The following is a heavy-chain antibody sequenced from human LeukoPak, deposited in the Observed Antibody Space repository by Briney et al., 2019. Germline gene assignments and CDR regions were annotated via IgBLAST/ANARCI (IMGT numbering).Heavy chain of an antibody. D-gene: IGHD1-1*01. Sequence: GGTLRLSCAASGFTFSYYGMSWVRPAPGKGLQWVADISGGGDITNYADSVRGRFTISRDNSKNTLYLQMNGLRAEDTAVYYCANLRESFWIPEFDYWGQGSLVTVSS. V-gene: IGHV3-23*01. CDR2: ISGGGDIT. CDR1: GFTFSYYG. J-gene: IGHJ4*02. CDR3: ANLRESFWIPEFDY.